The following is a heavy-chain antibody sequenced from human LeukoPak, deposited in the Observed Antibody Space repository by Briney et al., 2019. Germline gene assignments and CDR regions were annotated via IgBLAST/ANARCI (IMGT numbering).Heavy chain of an antibody. D-gene: IGHD6-19*01. J-gene: IGHJ6*03. V-gene: IGHV4-59*01. CDR2: IYDSGST. CDR3: ARDLRTTVAEYYYYYMDV. CDR1: GGSISSYY. Sequence: SETLSLTCTVSGGSISSYYWSWIRQPPGKGLEWIGYIYDSGSTNYNPSLKSRVTISVDTSKNQFSLKLSSVTAADTAVYYCARDLRTTVAEYYYYYMDVWGKGTTVTISS.